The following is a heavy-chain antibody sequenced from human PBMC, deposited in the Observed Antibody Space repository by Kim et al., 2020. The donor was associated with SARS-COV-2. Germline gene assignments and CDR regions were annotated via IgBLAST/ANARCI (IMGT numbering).Heavy chain of an antibody. J-gene: IGHJ4*02. Sequence: SGPTLVNPTQTLTLTCTFSGFSLRTRGLCVSWIRQPPGKALEWLAVIDWDDDKYYSTSLKTRLTISKDTSKNQVVLTMTNMDPVDTATYYCGRSTGGYSSSWYDYWGQGTLVTVSS. CDR1: GFSLRTRGLC. CDR3: GRSTGGYSSSWYDY. D-gene: IGHD6-13*01. CDR2: IDWDDDK. V-gene: IGHV2-70*13.